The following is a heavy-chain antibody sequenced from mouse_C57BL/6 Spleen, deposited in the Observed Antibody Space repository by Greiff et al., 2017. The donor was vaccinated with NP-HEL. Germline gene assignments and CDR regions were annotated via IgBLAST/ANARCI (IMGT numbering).Heavy chain of an antibody. CDR3: ARSCYYGEVLENAMDY. CDR2: IFPGSGST. Sequence: QVQLQQSGPELVKPGASVKISCKASGYTFTDYYINWVKQRPGQGLEWIGWIFPGSGSTYYNEKFKGKATLTVDKSSSTAYMLLSSLTSEDSAVYFCARSCYYGEVLENAMDYWGQGTSVTVSS. J-gene: IGHJ4*01. D-gene: IGHD1-1*01. V-gene: IGHV1-75*01. CDR1: GYTFTDYY.